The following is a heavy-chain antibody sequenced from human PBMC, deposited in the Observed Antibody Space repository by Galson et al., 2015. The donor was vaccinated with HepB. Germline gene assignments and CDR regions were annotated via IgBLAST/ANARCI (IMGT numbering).Heavy chain of an antibody. CDR3: ARIGCYDILTGKIEPFDY. Sequence: SLRLSCAASGFTFSSYGMHWVRQAPGKGLEWVANIKQDGSEKYYVDSVKGRFTISRDNAKNSLYLQMNSLRAEDTAVYYCARIGCYDILTGKIEPFDYWGQGTLVTVSS. V-gene: IGHV3-7*03. CDR1: GFTFSSYG. CDR2: IKQDGSEK. J-gene: IGHJ4*02. D-gene: IGHD3-9*01.